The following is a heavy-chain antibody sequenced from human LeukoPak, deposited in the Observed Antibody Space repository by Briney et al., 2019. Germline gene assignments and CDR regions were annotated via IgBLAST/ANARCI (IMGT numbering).Heavy chain of an antibody. Sequence: SETLSLTCNVFGGSISSSSYFWGWIRQPPGKGLEGIGNIYFTGTFYYNPSLRSRVTISVDTSKHQFSLTLSSVTAADTAVYYCATYDILTGYVDFWGQGTLVIVSS. D-gene: IGHD3-9*01. CDR2: IYFTGTF. J-gene: IGHJ4*02. V-gene: IGHV4-39*01. CDR1: GGSISSSSYF. CDR3: ATYDILTGYVDF.